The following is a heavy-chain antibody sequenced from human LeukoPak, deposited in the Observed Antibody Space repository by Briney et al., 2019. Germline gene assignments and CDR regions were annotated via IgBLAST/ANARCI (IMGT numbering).Heavy chain of an antibody. V-gene: IGHV3-23*01. D-gene: IGHD2-15*01. CDR1: GFTFSSSA. CDR3: AKQLGYCSDGSCYFPY. Sequence: GGSLRLSCAASGFTFSSSAMSWVRQAPGKGPEWVSAISNNGGYTYYADSVQGRFTISRDNSKSTLCLQMNSLRAEDTAVYYCAKQLGYCSDGSCYFPYWGQGTLVTVSS. J-gene: IGHJ4*02. CDR2: ISNNGGYT.